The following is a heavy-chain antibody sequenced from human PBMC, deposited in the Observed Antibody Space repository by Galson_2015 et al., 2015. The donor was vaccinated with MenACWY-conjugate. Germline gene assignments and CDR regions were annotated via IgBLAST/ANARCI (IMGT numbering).Heavy chain of an antibody. Sequence: SLRLSCAASGFTFSSNGVSWVRQAPGKGLEWVSGISGNTFYADSVKGRFTISRDNSKNTEYLQMNSLRAEDTAVYYCAKWSGYGDFWGQGTAVTGSS. CDR3: AKWSGYGDF. D-gene: IGHD3-10*01. J-gene: IGHJ6*02. CDR1: GFTFSSNG. CDR2: ISGNT. V-gene: IGHV3-23*01.